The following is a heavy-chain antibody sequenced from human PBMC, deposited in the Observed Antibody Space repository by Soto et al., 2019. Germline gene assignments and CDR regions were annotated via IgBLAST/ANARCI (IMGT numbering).Heavy chain of an antibody. Sequence: ASVKVSCKASGYTFTSYAMHWVRQAPGQRLEWMGWINAGNGNTKYSQKFQGRVTITRDTSASTAYMELSSLRSEDTAVYYCAREVDTDVGGLGFYDAFDIWGPGTKVTVSS. CDR3: AREVDTDVGGLGFYDAFDI. CDR2: INAGNGNT. D-gene: IGHD5-18*01. CDR1: GYTFTSYA. V-gene: IGHV1-3*01. J-gene: IGHJ3*02.